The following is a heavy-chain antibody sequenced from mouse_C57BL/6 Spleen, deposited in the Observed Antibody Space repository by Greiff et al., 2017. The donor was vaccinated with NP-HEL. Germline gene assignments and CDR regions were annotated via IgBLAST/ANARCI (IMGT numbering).Heavy chain of an antibody. V-gene: IGHV5-4*01. D-gene: IGHD4-1*01. Sequence: EVQRVESGGGLVKPGGSLKLSCAASGFTFSSYAMSWVRQTPEKRLEWVATISDGGSYTYYPDNVKGRFTISRDNAKNNLYLQMSHLKSEDTAMYYCARRGNWEGYFDVWGTGTTVTVSS. CDR1: GFTFSSYA. CDR2: ISDGGSYT. J-gene: IGHJ1*03. CDR3: ARRGNWEGYFDV.